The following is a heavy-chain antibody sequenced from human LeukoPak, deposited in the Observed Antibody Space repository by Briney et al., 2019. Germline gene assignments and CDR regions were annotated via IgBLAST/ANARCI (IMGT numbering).Heavy chain of an antibody. J-gene: IGHJ4*02. Sequence: PGGPLRLSCAASGFTFSSYAMSWVRQAPGKGLEWVSAISGSGGSTYYADSVKGRFTISRDNSKNTLYLQMNSLRAEDTAVYYCAKDVRYSSGWADYWGQGTLVTVSS. CDR3: AKDVRYSSGWADY. CDR1: GFTFSSYA. CDR2: ISGSGGST. D-gene: IGHD6-19*01. V-gene: IGHV3-23*01.